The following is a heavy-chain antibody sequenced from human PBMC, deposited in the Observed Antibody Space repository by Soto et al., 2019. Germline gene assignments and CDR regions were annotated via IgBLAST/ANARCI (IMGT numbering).Heavy chain of an antibody. CDR1: GFTVSSNY. J-gene: IGHJ4*02. Sequence: EVQLVESGGGLVQPGGSLRLSCAASGFTVSSNYMSWVRQAPGKGLEWVSVIYSGGSTYYADSVKGRFTISRDNSKNTLYLQMNSMRAEDTAVYYCARGMTDTALIAEWGQGTLVTVSS. D-gene: IGHD5-18*01. CDR3: ARGMTDTALIAE. CDR2: IYSGGST. V-gene: IGHV3-66*01.